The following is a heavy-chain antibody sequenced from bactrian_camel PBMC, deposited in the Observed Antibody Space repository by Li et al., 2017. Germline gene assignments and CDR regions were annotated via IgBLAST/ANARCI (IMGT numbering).Heavy chain of an antibody. J-gene: IGHJ4*01. D-gene: IGHD5*01. CDR2: IGNFGNTGGAT. CDR3: AAAYTCWHQLLRPVDVEY. CDR1: GFGPKVYC. Sequence: QVQLVESGGELVQPGGSLRLSCVGSGFGPKVYCMGWFRQAPGKGLEWVSSIGNFGNTGGATYYADSVKGRFTISQDIAKNTVYLQMDSLKPEDSAMYYCAAAYTCWHQLLRPVDVEYWGQGTQVTVS. V-gene: IGHV3S1*01.